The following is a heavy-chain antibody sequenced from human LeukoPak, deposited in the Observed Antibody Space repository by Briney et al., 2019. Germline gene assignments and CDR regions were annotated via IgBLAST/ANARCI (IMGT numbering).Heavy chain of an antibody. J-gene: IGHJ4*02. Sequence: PGGSLRLSCAASGFTFSSYAMSWVRQAPGKGLEWVAVIWYDGSNKYYADSVKGRFTISRDNSKNTLYLQMNSLRAEDTAVYYCAKDAAMVYFDYWGQGTLVTVSS. CDR2: IWYDGSNK. CDR3: AKDAAMVYFDY. CDR1: GFTFSSYA. V-gene: IGHV3-33*06. D-gene: IGHD5-18*01.